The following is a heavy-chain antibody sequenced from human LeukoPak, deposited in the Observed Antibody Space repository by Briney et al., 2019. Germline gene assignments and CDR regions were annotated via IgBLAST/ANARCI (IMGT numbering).Heavy chain of an antibody. CDR3: AKDISSGHKRAEYFQH. CDR2: ISGRGDST. V-gene: IGHV3-23*01. J-gene: IGHJ1*01. Sequence: PGGSLRLSCAASGFTFIHYAMSWVRQAPGKGLEWVSSISGRGDSTDYADSVKGRFTISRDNSKNTVFLQMNRLRVDDTAVYYCAKDISSGHKRAEYFQHWGQGTLVTVSS. CDR1: GFTFIHYA. D-gene: IGHD6-19*01.